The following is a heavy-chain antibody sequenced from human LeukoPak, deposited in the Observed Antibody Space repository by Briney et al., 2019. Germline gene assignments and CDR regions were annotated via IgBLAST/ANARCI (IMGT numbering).Heavy chain of an antibody. D-gene: IGHD4-17*01. CDR3: AKVYGDYKHAFPL. CDR2: ITAGGTTT. J-gene: IGHJ3*01. V-gene: IGHV3-23*01. CDR1: GFTFSIYA. Sequence: GGSLRLSCAASGFTFSIYAMSWVRQSPGKGLEWVSSITAGGTTTYYEDSVKGRFTISRDNSKSTLYLQMNSLSAEDTALYYCAKVYGDYKHAFPLWGQGTMVTVSS.